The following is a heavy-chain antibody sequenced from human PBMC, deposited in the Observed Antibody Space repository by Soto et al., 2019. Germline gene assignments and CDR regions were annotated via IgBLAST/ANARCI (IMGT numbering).Heavy chain of an antibody. CDR3: VRAPGSATVTTSYVDY. J-gene: IGHJ4*02. D-gene: IGHD4-17*01. CDR2: ISYDGSKK. Sequence: LRLSCAASGFTFRSYAMHWVRQAPGKGLEWVVVISYDGSKKYYADSLEGRFTISRDNSNNTLYLQMNSLTDEDTAVYYCVRAPGSATVTTSYVDYWGQGTLVTVSS. CDR1: GFTFRSYA. V-gene: IGHV3-30*03.